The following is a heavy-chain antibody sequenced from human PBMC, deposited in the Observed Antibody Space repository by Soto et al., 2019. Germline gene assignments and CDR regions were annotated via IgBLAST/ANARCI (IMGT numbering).Heavy chain of an antibody. J-gene: IGHJ4*02. CDR2: IIPIFGTA. CDR1: GGTFSSYA. D-gene: IGHD2-8*01. CDR3: ARDSWRTNGVWGFDY. Sequence: QVQLVQSGAEVKKPGSSVKVSCKASGGTFSSYAISWVQQAPGQGLEWMGGIIPIFGTANYAQKFQGRVTITADESTSTAYMELSSLRSEDTAVYYCARDSWRTNGVWGFDYWGQGTLVTVSS. V-gene: IGHV1-69*01.